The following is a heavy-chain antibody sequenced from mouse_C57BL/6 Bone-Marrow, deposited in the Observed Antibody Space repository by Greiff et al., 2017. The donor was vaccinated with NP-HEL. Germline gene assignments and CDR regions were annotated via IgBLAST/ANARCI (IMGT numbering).Heavy chain of an antibody. CDR3: ARFWDVGYFDV. J-gene: IGHJ1*03. V-gene: IGHV1-26*01. Sequence: EVKLQQSGPELVKPGASVKISCKASGYTFTDYYMNWVKQSHGKSLEWIGDINPNNGGTSYNQKFKGKATLTVDKSSSTAYMELRSLTSEDSAVYYCARFWDVGYFDVWGTGTTVTVSS. D-gene: IGHD4-1*01. CDR1: GYTFTDYY. CDR2: INPNNGGT.